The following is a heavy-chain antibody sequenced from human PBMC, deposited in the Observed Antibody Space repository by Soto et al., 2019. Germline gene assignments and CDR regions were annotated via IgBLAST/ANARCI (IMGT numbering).Heavy chain of an antibody. J-gene: IGHJ5*02. CDR2: ISYDGSNK. CDR1: GFTFSSYG. V-gene: IGHV3-30*18. D-gene: IGHD4-17*01. CDR3: AKPTTVTTVSSWFDP. Sequence: QVQLVESGGGVVQPGRSLRLCCAASGFTFSSYGMHWVRQAPGKGLEWVAVISYDGSNKYYADSVKGRFTISRDNSKNTLYLQINSLRAEDTAVYYCAKPTTVTTVSSWFDPWGQGTLVTVSS.